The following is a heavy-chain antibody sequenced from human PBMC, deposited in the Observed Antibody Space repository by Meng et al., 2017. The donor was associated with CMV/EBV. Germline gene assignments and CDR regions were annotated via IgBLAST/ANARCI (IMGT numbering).Heavy chain of an antibody. Sequence: FISYAISWVGQAPGQRLEWMGGIIPIFGTANYAQKFQGRVTITADKSTSTAYMELSNLRSEDTAVYYCAGAPIGDYVWGSYRYGWFDPWGQGTLVTVSS. D-gene: IGHD3-16*02. J-gene: IGHJ5*02. CDR1: FISYA. CDR2: IIPIFGTA. V-gene: IGHV1-69*06. CDR3: AGAPIGDYVWGSYRYGWFDP.